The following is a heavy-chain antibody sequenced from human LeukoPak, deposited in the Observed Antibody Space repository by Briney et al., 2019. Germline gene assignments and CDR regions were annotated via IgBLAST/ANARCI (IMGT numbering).Heavy chain of an antibody. CDR2: INHNGNVN. D-gene: IGHD3-22*01. Sequence: GGSLRLSCVASGFPFSSYWMTWVRQAPGKGLEWVASINHNGNVNYYVDSVKGRFTISRDNAKNSLYLQMSNLRAEDTAVYYCARDMAEDYYDSSGYSLAFDIWGQGTMVTVSS. J-gene: IGHJ3*02. CDR1: GFPFSSYW. CDR3: ARDMAEDYYDSSGYSLAFDI. V-gene: IGHV3-7*03.